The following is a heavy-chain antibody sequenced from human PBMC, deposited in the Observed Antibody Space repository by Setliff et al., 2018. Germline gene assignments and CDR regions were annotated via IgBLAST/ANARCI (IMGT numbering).Heavy chain of an antibody. CDR2: IRSDGSNK. CDR3: ATNPRKGRSGGYYYDDPYYYYMDV. Sequence: PGGSLRLSCAASGFMFSTYGMHWVRQAPGKGLEWVAYIRSDGSNKYYTDLVKGRFSITRDNAKNSLYLQVNSLRAEDTAVYYCATNPRKGRSGGYYYDDPYYYYMDVWGKGTTVTVSS. D-gene: IGHD3-22*01. CDR1: GFMFSTYG. V-gene: IGHV3-30*02. J-gene: IGHJ6*03.